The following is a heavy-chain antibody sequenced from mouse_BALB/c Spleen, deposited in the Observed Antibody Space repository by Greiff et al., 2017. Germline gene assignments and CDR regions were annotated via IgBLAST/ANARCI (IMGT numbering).Heavy chain of an antibody. Sequence: QVQLQQSGAELVKPGASVTMSCKASGYTFTSYWMHWVKQRPGQGLEWIGYINPSTGYTEYKQKFKDKATLTADKSSSPAYMQLSSLTSEDSAVYYCSREDYGSSWFAYWGQGTLVTVSA. V-gene: IGHV1-7*01. D-gene: IGHD1-1*01. CDR2: INPSTGYT. J-gene: IGHJ3*01. CDR3: SREDYGSSWFAY. CDR1: GYTFTSYW.